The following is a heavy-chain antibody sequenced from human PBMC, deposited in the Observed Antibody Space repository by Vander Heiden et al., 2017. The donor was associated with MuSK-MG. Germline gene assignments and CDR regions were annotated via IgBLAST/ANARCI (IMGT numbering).Heavy chain of an antibody. CDR3: ATVDYYDRRGYASYAFDI. D-gene: IGHD3-22*01. V-gene: IGHV3-21*01. Sequence: EVQLVESGGGLVKPGGSLRLSCAASGFTFSSYSMNWVRQAPGKGLEWVSSISSSSSYIYYADSVKGRGTISRDNAKNSLYLQMNSLRDEDKDVYYCATVDYYDRRGYASYAFDIWGQGKMVTVSS. CDR2: ISSSSSYI. J-gene: IGHJ3*02. CDR1: GFTFSSYS.